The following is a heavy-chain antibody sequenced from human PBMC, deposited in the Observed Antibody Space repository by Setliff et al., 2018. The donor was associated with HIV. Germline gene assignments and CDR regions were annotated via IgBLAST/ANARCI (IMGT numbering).Heavy chain of an antibody. V-gene: IGHV3-11*04. CDR1: RFIFTDCY. D-gene: IGHD5-12*01. CDR2: FSIRSSI. Sequence: GGSLRLSCAASRFIFTDCYVNWVRKAPGKGLEWVSTFSIRSSIYCVDSVKGRFTVSRGNAKNTLYLQMNSLRAEDTAVYYCARVASGYDYGWLDPWGQGTLVTVSS. CDR3: ARVASGYDYGWLDP. J-gene: IGHJ5*02.